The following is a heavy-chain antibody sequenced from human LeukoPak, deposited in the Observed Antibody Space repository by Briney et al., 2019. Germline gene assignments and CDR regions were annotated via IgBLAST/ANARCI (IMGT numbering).Heavy chain of an antibody. Sequence: PSETLSLTCAVSGGSFNDYYWSWIRQPPGKGLEWIGYIYYSGSTNYNPSLKSRVTISVDTSKNQFSLKLSSVTAADTAVYYCARDGEGYSSGWGLDYWGQGTLVTVSS. V-gene: IGHV4-59*01. CDR1: GGSFNDYY. J-gene: IGHJ4*02. CDR3: ARDGEGYSSGWGLDY. D-gene: IGHD6-19*01. CDR2: IYYSGST.